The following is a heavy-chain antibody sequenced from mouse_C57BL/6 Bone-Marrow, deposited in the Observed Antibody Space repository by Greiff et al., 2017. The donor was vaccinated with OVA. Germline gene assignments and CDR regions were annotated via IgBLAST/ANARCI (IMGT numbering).Heavy chain of an antibody. Sequence: VQLQQPGTELVKPGASVKLSCKASGYTFTSYWMHWVKQRPGQGLEWIGNINPSNGGTNYNEKFKSKATLTVDKSSSTAYMQLSSLTSEDSAVYYCARRGITTVVAPYAMDYWGQGTSVTVSS. CDR1: GYTFTSYW. CDR2: INPSNGGT. CDR3: ARRGITTVVAPYAMDY. V-gene: IGHV1-53*01. J-gene: IGHJ4*01. D-gene: IGHD1-1*01.